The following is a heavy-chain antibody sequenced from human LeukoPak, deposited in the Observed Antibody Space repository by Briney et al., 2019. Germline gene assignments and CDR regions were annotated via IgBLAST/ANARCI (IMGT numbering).Heavy chain of an antibody. CDR3: ARHTIFGVVIPDY. D-gene: IGHD3-3*01. J-gene: IGHJ4*02. CDR1: GFTFSSYA. CDR2: ISYDGSNK. V-gene: IGHV3-30-3*01. Sequence: GGSLRLSCAASGFTFSSYAMHWVRQAPGKGLEWVAVISYDGSNKYYADSVKGRFTISRDNSKNTLYLQMNSLRAEDTAVYYCARHTIFGVVIPDYWGQGTLVTVSS.